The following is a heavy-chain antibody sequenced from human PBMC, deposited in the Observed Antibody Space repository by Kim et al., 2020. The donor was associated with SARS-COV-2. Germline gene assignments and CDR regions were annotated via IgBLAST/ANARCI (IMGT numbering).Heavy chain of an antibody. D-gene: IGHD3-10*01. J-gene: IGHJ4*02. Sequence: SVKVSCKASGGTFSSYAISWVRQAPGQGLEWMGGIIPIFGTANYAQKFQGRVTITADESTSTAYMELSSLRSEDTAVYYCARGPFSGSYRWWYFDYWGQGTLVTVSS. V-gene: IGHV1-69*13. CDR1: GGTFSSYA. CDR2: IIPIFGTA. CDR3: ARGPFSGSYRWWYFDY.